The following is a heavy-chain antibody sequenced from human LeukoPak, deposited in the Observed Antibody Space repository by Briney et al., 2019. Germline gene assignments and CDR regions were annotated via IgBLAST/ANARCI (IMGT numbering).Heavy chain of an antibody. J-gene: IGHJ4*02. CDR1: GFTFSNYA. V-gene: IGHV3-23*01. D-gene: IGHD1-26*01. Sequence: GGSLRLSCAASGFTFSNYAMSWVRQAPGKGLEWVSAISGSGGSTYYADSVKGRFTISRDNSKNTLYLQMNSLRAEDTAVYYCAKDSSGNYSTELDYWGQGTLVTVSS. CDR3: AKDSSGNYSTELDY. CDR2: ISGSGGST.